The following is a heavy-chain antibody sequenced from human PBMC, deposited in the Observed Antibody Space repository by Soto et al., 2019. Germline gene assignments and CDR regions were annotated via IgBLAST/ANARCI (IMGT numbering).Heavy chain of an antibody. D-gene: IGHD4-17*01. CDR3: ASPRLRWTNYYYYGMDV. CDR2: IIPIFGTA. V-gene: IGHV1-69*01. Sequence: QVQLVQSGAEVKKPGSSVKVSCKASGGTFSSYAISWVRQAPGQGLEWMGGIIPIFGTANYAQKFQGRVTVTADEPTRTAYMELSSLRSEDTAVYYCASPRLRWTNYYYYGMDVWGQGTTVTVSS. CDR1: GGTFSSYA. J-gene: IGHJ6*02.